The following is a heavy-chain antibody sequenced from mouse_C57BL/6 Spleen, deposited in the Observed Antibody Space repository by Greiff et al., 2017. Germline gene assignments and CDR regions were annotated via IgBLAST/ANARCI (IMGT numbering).Heavy chain of an antibody. CDR3: ARGGLLGLDY. J-gene: IGHJ2*01. Sequence: EVQRVESGGGLVKPGGSLKLSCAASGFTFSSYAMSWVRQTPEKRLEWVATISDGGSYTYYPDNVKGRFTISRDNAKNNLYLQMSHLKSEDTAMYYCARGGLLGLDYWGQGTTLTVSS. CDR1: GFTFSSYA. CDR2: ISDGGSYT. V-gene: IGHV5-4*01. D-gene: IGHD4-1*01.